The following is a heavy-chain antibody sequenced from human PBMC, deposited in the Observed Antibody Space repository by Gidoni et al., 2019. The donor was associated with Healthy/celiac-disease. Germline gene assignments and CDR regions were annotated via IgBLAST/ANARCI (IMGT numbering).Heavy chain of an antibody. CDR2: IYSCGST. CDR1: GFTVSSND. Sequence: EVQLLESGGGLVQPGVSLRLSCAASGFTVSSNDMSWVRQAPGKGLAWVAVIYSCGSTYYADSVKGRFTISRDNSKTTLYLQMNSLRAEDTAVYYCARLGGVITYYFDYWGQGTLVTVSS. J-gene: IGHJ4*02. CDR3: ARLGGVITYYFDY. V-gene: IGHV3-66*02. D-gene: IGHD3-22*01.